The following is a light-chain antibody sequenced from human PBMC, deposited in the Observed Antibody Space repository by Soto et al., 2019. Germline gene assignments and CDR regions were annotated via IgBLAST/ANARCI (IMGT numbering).Light chain of an antibody. Sequence: EIVLTQSPDTLSLSPGERATLSCRASQSVAKFLAWYQQKAGQAPRLLIFDASTRATGIPARFNATGSGRAFTLTISSLEPEDFAVYYCQQSTNWPFTFGGGTKVEVK. CDR2: DAS. CDR1: QSVAKF. CDR3: QQSTNWPFT. J-gene: IGKJ4*01. V-gene: IGKV3-11*02.